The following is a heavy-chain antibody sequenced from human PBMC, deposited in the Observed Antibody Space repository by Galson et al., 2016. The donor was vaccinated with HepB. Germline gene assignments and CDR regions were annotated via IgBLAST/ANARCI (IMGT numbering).Heavy chain of an antibody. J-gene: IGHJ4*02. V-gene: IGHV4-39*01. CDR1: SGPITSDGYY. Sequence: SETLSLTCTVSSGPITSDGYYWGWIRQPPGKGLEWIGCLYYSGSTYYNSSLKSRVTISVDTSKNQFSLNLSAVTAADTAVYYCARYCSSTSCSRYGDILTGYDGPFWGQGTLVTVSS. D-gene: IGHD2-2*01. CDR2: LYYSGST. CDR3: ARYCSSTSCSRYGDILTGYDGPF.